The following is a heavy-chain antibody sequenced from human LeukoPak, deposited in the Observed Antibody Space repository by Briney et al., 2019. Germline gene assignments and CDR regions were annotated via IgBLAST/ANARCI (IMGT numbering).Heavy chain of an antibody. J-gene: IGHJ5*02. CDR3: AIAPMIDNWFDP. Sequence: ASVKVSCKASGGTFSSYAISWVRQAPGQGLEWMGGIIPIFGTTNYAQKFQGRVTITADESTSTAYMELSSLRSEDTAVYYCAIAPMIDNWFDPWGQGTLVTVSS. V-gene: IGHV1-69*13. CDR1: GGTFSSYA. D-gene: IGHD3-22*01. CDR2: IIPIFGTT.